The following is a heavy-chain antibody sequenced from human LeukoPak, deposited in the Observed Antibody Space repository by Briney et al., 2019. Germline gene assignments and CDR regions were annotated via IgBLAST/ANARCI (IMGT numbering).Heavy chain of an antibody. CDR2: LYSSGST. J-gene: IGHJ3*02. Sequence: PSETLSLTCTVSGGSISSSSYYWGWIRQSPGKGLEWIGSLYSSGSTYYSPSLRSRVTISVDTSKNQFSLKLNSVTAADTAVYYCARHFPQHAFDIWGPGTMVTVSS. CDR3: ARHFPQHAFDI. CDR1: GGSISSSSYY. V-gene: IGHV4-39*01.